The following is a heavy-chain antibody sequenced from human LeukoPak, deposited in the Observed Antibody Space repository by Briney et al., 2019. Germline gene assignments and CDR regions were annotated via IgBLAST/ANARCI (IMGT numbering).Heavy chain of an antibody. D-gene: IGHD2-21*02. CDR3: SRSGNGDCYFCRPGQD. J-gene: IGHJ4*02. V-gene: IGHV3-49*04. CDR1: GFTFGDYA. CDR2: IRSKTYDKTT. Sequence: GGSLRLSCTGSGFTFGDYAMNWVRQVPGKGLEWIGFIRSKTYDKTTEYAASVKDRFTISRDDSKNIAYLQINSLKVEDTAVYYCSRSGNGDCYFCRPGQDWGQGTLITVSS.